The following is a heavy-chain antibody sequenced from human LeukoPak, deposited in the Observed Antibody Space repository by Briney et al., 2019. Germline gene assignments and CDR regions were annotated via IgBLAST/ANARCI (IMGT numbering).Heavy chain of an antibody. V-gene: IGHV3-48*04. D-gene: IGHD3-3*01. CDR3: ASGRSGYRYYYYYYMDV. CDR2: ISSSSSTI. J-gene: IGHJ6*03. CDR1: GFTFGSYS. Sequence: GGSLRLSCAASGFTFGSYSMNWVRQAPGKGLEWVSYISSSSSTIYYADSVKGRFTISRDNAKNSLYLQMNSLRAEDTAVYYCASGRSGYRYYYYYYMDVWGKGTTVTVSS.